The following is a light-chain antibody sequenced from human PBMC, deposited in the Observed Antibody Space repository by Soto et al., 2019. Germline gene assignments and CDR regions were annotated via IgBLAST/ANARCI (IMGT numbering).Light chain of an antibody. V-gene: IGKV3D-15*01. CDR3: QQYNNWVT. CDR1: QSISST. J-gene: IGKJ4*01. Sequence: EIVLTQSPGTLSLSPGERAALSCRASQSISSTYLAWYQQKPGQAPRLLIHDVYNRATGIPARFSGSGSGTEFTLTISSLQSEDFAVYHCQQYNNWVTFGGGTKVDIK. CDR2: DVY.